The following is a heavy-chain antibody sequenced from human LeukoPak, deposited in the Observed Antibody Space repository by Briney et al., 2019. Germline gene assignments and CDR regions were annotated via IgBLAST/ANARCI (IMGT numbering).Heavy chain of an antibody. D-gene: IGHD6-19*01. CDR1: GRTLSQFS. CDR2: SDPKDKT. J-gene: IGHJ5*02. Sequence: ASAKVSCKVSGRTLSQFSLQWVRQVPGKGLEWMGGSDPKDKTFYAQNFQGRVTLTEVTSTDTAYMELSSPIFEDTAVYYCAIRRLAVASAPFDHWGQGTLVTVSS. CDR3: AIRRLAVASAPFDH. V-gene: IGHV1-24*01.